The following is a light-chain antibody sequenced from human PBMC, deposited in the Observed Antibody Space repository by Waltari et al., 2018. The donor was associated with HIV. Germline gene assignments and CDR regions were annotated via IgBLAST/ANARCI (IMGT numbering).Light chain of an antibody. CDR1: SSDVGSYNL. Sequence: QSALTQPASVSGSPGQSITISCTGTSSDVGSYNLVSWYQQHPGKAPKVMIYEVSKRPSVVSNRFSGSKSGNTASLTTSGLQAEDEADYYCCSYAGSSTHVVFGGGTKLTVL. CDR2: EVS. CDR3: CSYAGSSTHVV. V-gene: IGLV2-23*02. J-gene: IGLJ2*01.